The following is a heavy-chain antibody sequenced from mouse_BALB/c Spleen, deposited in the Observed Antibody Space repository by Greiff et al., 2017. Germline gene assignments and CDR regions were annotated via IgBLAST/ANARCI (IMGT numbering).Heavy chain of an antibody. CDR2: IYPSDSYT. J-gene: IGHJ4*01. D-gene: IGHD1-2*01. V-gene: IGHV1-69*02. CDR1: GYTFTSYW. CDR3: ARWGYYGLYYAMDY. Sequence: QVQLQQPGAELVRPGASVKLSCKASGYTFTSYWINWVKQRPGQGLEWIGNIYPSDSYTNYNQKFKDKATLTVDKSSSTAYMQLSSPTSEDSAVYYCARWGYYGLYYAMDYWGQGTSVTVSS.